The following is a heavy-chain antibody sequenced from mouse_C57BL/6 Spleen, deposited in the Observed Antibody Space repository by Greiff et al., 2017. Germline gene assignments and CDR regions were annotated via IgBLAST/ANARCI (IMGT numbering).Heavy chain of an antibody. Sequence: QVQLKQPGAELVKPGASVKISCKASGYTFTSYWITWVKQRPGQGLERIGDIYPGRGSTNYNEKFKSKATLTVDTSSSTAYMQLSSLTSEDSAVYDCASRGSLYWGQGTTLTVSS. CDR3: ASRGSLY. J-gene: IGHJ2*01. CDR2: IYPGRGST. D-gene: IGHD6-2*01. V-gene: IGHV1-55*01. CDR1: GYTFTSYW.